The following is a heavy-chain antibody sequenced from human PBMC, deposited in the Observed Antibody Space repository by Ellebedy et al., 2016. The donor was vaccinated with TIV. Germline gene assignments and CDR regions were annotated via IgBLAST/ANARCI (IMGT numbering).Heavy chain of an antibody. CDR3: ARDGPSYGGNRRAFGMDV. J-gene: IGHJ6*02. Sequence: SETLSLTXTVSGGSISSYYWSWIRQPPGKGLEWIGYIYYSGSTNYNPSLKSRVTISVDTSKNQFSLKLSSVTAADTAVYYCARDGPSYGGNRRAFGMDVWGQGTTVTVSS. D-gene: IGHD4-23*01. V-gene: IGHV4-59*01. CDR1: GGSISSYY. CDR2: IYYSGST.